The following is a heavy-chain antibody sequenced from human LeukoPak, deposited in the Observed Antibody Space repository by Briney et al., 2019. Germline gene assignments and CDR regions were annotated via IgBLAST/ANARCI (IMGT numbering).Heavy chain of an antibody. J-gene: IGHJ5*02. V-gene: IGHV4-59*01. CDR3: ARDVGNFNWFDP. D-gene: IGHD4-23*01. Sequence: KPSETLSLTCTVSGGSISSYYWSWIRQPPGKGLEWIGYIYYSGSTNYNPSLKSRVTISVDTSKNQFSLKLSSVTAADTAVYYCARDVGNFNWFDPLGQGTLVTGSS. CDR1: GGSISSYY. CDR2: IYYSGST.